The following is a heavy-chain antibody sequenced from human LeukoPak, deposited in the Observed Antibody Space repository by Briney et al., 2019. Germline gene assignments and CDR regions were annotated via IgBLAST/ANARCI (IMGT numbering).Heavy chain of an antibody. CDR2: IYYSGST. J-gene: IGHJ5*02. V-gene: IGHV4-39*01. Sequence: SETLSLTCTVSGGSIGSSSYYWGWIRQPPGKGLEWIGSIYYSGSTYYNPSLKSRVTISVDTSKNQFSLKLSSVTAADTAVYYCARNPHLNWFDPWGQGTLVTVSS. CDR3: ARNPHLNWFDP. CDR1: GGSIGSSSYY.